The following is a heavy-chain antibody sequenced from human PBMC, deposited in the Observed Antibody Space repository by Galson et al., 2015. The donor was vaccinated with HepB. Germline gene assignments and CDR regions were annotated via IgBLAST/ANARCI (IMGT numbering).Heavy chain of an antibody. CDR2: IDWDDDK. J-gene: IGHJ2*01. V-gene: IGHV2-70*01. CDR1: GFSLSTSGMC. CDR3: ARIRGRDVVVPAARADWYFDL. Sequence: PALVKPTQTLTLTCTFSGFSLSTSGMCVSWIRQPPGKALEWLALIDWDDDKYYSTSLKTRLTISKDTSKNQVVLTMTNMDPVDTATYYCARIRGRDVVVPAARADWYFDLWGRGTLVTVSS. D-gene: IGHD2-2*01.